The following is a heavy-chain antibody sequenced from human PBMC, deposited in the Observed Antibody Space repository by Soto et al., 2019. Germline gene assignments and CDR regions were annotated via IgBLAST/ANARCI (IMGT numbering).Heavy chain of an antibody. V-gene: IGHV3-33*01. Sequence: QVQLVESGGGVVQPGRSLRLSCAASGFTFSGRGMHWVRQAPGKGLEGVAVVWHDGSKEYYADSVKGRFTISRDNSKNTLYLKMNSLRAEDTAVYSCARGRGGDYGGNSGYYDYWGQGTLVTVSS. CDR3: ARGRGGDYGGNSGYYDY. J-gene: IGHJ4*02. CDR2: VWHDGSKE. D-gene: IGHD4-17*01. CDR1: GFTFSGRG.